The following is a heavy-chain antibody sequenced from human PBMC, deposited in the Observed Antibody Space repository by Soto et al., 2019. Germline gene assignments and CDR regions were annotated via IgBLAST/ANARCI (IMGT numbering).Heavy chain of an antibody. D-gene: IGHD2-15*01. J-gene: IGHJ4*02. CDR2: IYYSGSS. V-gene: IGHV4-59*01. Sequence: QVQLQESGPGLVKPSETLSLTCTVSGVSFSTYYWSWIRQAPGKGLEWIGYIYYSGSSNYNPSLKSRVTMSEDTSKNQLSLKLSSVTAADTAVYYCARDQGGPFDYWGQGTLVTVSS. CDR3: ARDQGGPFDY. CDR1: GVSFSTYY.